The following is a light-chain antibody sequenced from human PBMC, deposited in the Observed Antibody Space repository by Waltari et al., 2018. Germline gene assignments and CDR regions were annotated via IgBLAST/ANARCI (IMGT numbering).Light chain of an antibody. CDR2: DVS. Sequence: QSALTQPASVSGSPGQSITISCTGTSSDVGGYNYVSWYQQHPGKAPKLMIYDVSKRPSVVSNRFSGSKSGNTASLTISVLQAEDEADYYCSSYTSSSPLYVFGTGTKVTVL. CDR3: SSYTSSSPLYV. J-gene: IGLJ1*01. CDR1: SSDVGGYNY. V-gene: IGLV2-14*01.